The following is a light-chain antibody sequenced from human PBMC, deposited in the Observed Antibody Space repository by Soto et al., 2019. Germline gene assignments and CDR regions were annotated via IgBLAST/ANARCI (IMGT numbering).Light chain of an antibody. CDR3: SSFTSSSTYV. V-gene: IGLV2-14*01. CDR2: DVN. CDR1: SSDVGIYNY. Sequence: QSALTQPASVSGSPGQSITLSCTGTSSDVGIYNYVSWYQQHPGKAPKLMIYDVNNRPSGISNRFSGSKSGNTASLTISGLRAEDEADYYCSSFTSSSTYVFGTGTKVTVL. J-gene: IGLJ1*01.